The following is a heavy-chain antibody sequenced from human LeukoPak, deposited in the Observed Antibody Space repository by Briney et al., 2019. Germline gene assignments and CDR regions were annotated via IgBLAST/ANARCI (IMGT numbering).Heavy chain of an antibody. V-gene: IGHV4-39*07. CDR1: GGSISSSSYY. CDR2: IYYSGST. J-gene: IGHJ4*02. Sequence: SETLSLTCTVSGGSISSSSYYWGWIRQPPGKGLEWIGSIYYSGSTYYNPSLKSRVTISVDTSKNQFSLKLSSVTAADTAVYYCARNPLVRFDYWGQGTLVTVAS. D-gene: IGHD6-13*01. CDR3: ARNPLVRFDY.